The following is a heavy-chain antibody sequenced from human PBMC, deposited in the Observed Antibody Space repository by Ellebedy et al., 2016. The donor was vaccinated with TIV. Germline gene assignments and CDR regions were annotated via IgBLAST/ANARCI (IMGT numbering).Heavy chain of an antibody. CDR3: ARGVDSSSGWYAFDI. V-gene: IGHV1-46*01. J-gene: IGHJ3*02. Sequence: AASVKVSCKSSGYAFISYYMHWVRQAPGQGLEWVGIINPSTGSARYALKFQERLTVTRDTSTSTVFMELSSLRIEDTALYYCARGVDSSSGWYAFDIWGRGTMVAVSS. CDR2: INPSTGSA. CDR1: GYAFISYY. D-gene: IGHD6-19*01.